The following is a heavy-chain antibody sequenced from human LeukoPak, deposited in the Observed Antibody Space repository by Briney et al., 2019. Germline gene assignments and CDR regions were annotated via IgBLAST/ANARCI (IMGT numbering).Heavy chain of an antibody. J-gene: IGHJ4*02. CDR3: AKNLPPTYYYDSSGYSVVDY. CDR1: GFTFSNYA. D-gene: IGHD3-22*01. V-gene: IGHV3-23*01. Sequence: GSLRLSCAASGFTFSNYAMTWVRQAPGKGLEWVSGITGSGVGTHYADSVKGRFTISRDNSKNTLYPQMNSLRAEDTAVYYCAKNLPPTYYYDSSGYSVVDYWGQGTLVTVSS. CDR2: ITGSGVGT.